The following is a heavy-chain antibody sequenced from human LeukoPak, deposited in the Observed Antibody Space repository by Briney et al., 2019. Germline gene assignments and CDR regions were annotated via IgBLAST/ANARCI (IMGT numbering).Heavy chain of an antibody. Sequence: GRSLRLSCAASGFTFSSYAMHWVRQAPGKGLEWVAVISYDGSNKYYADSVKGRFTISRDNSKNTLYLQMNGLRAEDTAVYYCARDEYSSSQDDYYYGMDVWGQGTTVTVSS. CDR2: ISYDGSNK. CDR3: ARDEYSSSQDDYYYGMDV. J-gene: IGHJ6*02. CDR1: GFTFSSYA. D-gene: IGHD6-6*01. V-gene: IGHV3-30-3*01.